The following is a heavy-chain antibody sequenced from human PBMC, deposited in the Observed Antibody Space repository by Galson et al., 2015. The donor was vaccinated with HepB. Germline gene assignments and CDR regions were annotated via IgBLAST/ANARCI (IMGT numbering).Heavy chain of an antibody. J-gene: IGHJ6*02. CDR3: ARSKRFLEWLTFYYGLDV. D-gene: IGHD3-3*01. CDR2: INPSGGST. V-gene: IGHV1-46*01. Sequence: SVKVSCKASGYTFTSYYMHWVRQAPGQGLEWMGIINPSGGSTSYAQKFQGRVTMTSDTSISTAYMELSRLRSDDTAVYYCARSKRFLEWLTFYYGLDVWGLGTTVTVSS. CDR1: GYTFTSYY.